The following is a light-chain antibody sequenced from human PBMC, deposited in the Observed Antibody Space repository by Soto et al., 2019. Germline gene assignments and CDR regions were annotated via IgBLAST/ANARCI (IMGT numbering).Light chain of an antibody. J-gene: IGLJ1*01. CDR1: SSNIGAGYD. V-gene: IGLV1-40*01. Sequence: QSVLTQPPSVSGAPGQRVTISCTGSSSNIGAGYDVHWYQQLPGTAPKLLIYGNSNRPSGVPDRFSGSKSGTSASLAITGLQAEDEADYYCQSYDSSPSDLYVYGTGTKVTVL. CDR3: QSYDSSPSDLYV. CDR2: GNS.